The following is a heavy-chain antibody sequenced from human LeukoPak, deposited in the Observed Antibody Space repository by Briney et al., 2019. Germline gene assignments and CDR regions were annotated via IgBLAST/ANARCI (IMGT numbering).Heavy chain of an antibody. J-gene: IGHJ5*02. Sequence: GASVKVSCKASGYTFTGYYMHWVRQAPGQGLEWMGWINPNSGGTNYAQKFPGRVTMTRATSISTAYVELSRLRSDDTARYYCARWECSSTSCYTHWFDPWGQGTLVTVSS. V-gene: IGHV1-2*02. CDR3: ARWECSSTSCYTHWFDP. CDR1: GYTFTGYY. D-gene: IGHD2-2*02. CDR2: INPNSGGT.